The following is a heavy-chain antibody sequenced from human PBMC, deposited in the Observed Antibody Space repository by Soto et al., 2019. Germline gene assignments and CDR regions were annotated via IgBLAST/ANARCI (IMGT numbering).Heavy chain of an antibody. J-gene: IGHJ6*02. CDR1: GYTFTSYD. D-gene: IGHD3-3*01. CDR3: ARARYYDFWSGYYSGRSSMDV. V-gene: IGHV1-8*01. Sequence: ASVKVSCKASGYTFTSYDINWVRQATGKGLEWMGWMNPNSGNTGYAQKFQGRVTMTRNTSISTAYMELSSLRSEDTAVYYCARARYYDFWSGYYSGRSSMDVWGQGTTVTSP. CDR2: MNPNSGNT.